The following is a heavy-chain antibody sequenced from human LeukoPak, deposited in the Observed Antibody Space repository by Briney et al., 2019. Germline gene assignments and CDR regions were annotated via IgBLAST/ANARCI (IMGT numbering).Heavy chain of an antibody. CDR1: GYTFITYY. V-gene: IGHV1-46*01. CDR2: INPDGGNT. J-gene: IGHJ4*02. Sequence: ASVKVSCKASGYTFITYYMHWVQQAPGQGLEWVGQINPDGGNTRYAQRFHGRVILSTDMSTSTVYMEVSSLRSDDTAVYYCARTEGYWGQGTLVTVSS. CDR3: ARTEGY.